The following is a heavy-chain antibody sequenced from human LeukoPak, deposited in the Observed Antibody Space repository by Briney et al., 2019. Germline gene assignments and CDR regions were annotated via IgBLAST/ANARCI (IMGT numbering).Heavy chain of an antibody. J-gene: IGHJ4*02. D-gene: IGHD3-10*01. CDR1: GFTFTSYW. V-gene: IGHV3-7*01. CDR2: IKQDGSEK. CDR3: ASQSYGLFEY. Sequence: GGSLRLSCAASGFTFTSYWRSWVRQAPGKGLEWVANIKQDGSEKYYVDSVKGRFTISRDNAKNSLYLQMNSLRAEDTAVYYCASQSYGLFEYWGQGTLVTVS.